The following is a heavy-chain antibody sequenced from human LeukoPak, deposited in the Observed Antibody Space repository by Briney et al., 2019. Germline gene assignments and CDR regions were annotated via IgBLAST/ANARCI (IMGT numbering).Heavy chain of an antibody. V-gene: IGHV1-24*01. CDR1: GYTLTELS. CDR3: ATERVLRYFDWLWTGMDV. D-gene: IGHD3-9*01. CDR2: FDPEDGET. J-gene: IGHJ6*02. Sequence: ASVKVSCKVSGYTLTELSMHWVRQAPGKGLEWMGGFDPEDGETIYAQKFQSRVTMTEDTSTDTAYMELSSLRSEDTAVYYCATERVLRYFDWLWTGMDVWGQGTTVTVSS.